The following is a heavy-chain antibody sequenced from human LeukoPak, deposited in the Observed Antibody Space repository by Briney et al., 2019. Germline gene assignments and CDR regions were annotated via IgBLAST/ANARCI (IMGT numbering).Heavy chain of an antibody. D-gene: IGHD3-3*01. Sequence: GASVKVSCKASGDTFIRYYMHWVRQAPGQGLEWMGRINPSGSSTSYAQKFQGRVTMTRDTSTSTLYMELSSLGSEDTAVYYCARAHTSAPGTLFDYWGQGTLVTVSS. V-gene: IGHV1-46*01. CDR3: ARAHTSAPGTLFDY. J-gene: IGHJ4*02. CDR2: INPSGSST. CDR1: GDTFIRYY.